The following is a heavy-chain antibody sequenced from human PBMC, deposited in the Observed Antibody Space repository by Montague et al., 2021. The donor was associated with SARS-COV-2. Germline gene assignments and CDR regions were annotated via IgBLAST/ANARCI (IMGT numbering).Heavy chain of an antibody. D-gene: IGHD3-3*01. V-gene: IGHV4-4*08. J-gene: IGHJ4*02. Sequence: SETLSLTCTVSGGSMRDYYWTWIRQPPGKGPEWIGYFSRSGGSNXSPSLRGRVTISLDTPKNQFSLKLSSVTAADTAVYYCARDVRYYDFWSGRAQTSPDYWGQGTLVTVSS. CDR1: GGSMRDYY. CDR2: FSRSGGS. CDR3: ARDVRYYDFWSGRAQTSPDY.